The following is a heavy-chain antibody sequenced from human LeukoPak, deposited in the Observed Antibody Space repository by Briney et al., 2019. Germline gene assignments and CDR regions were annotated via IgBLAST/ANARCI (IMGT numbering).Heavy chain of an antibody. CDR1: GGSISSYY. CDR2: IYYSGST. V-gene: IGHV4-59*08. Sequence: SETLSLTCTVSGGSISSYYWSWIRQPPGKGLEWIGYIYYSGSTNYNPSLKSRVTISVDTSKNQFSLKLSSVTAADTAVYYCARNIAEAGVASDYFDSGGQGPLVPVS. D-gene: IGHD6-13*01. J-gene: IGHJ4*02. CDR3: ARNIAEAGVASDYFDS.